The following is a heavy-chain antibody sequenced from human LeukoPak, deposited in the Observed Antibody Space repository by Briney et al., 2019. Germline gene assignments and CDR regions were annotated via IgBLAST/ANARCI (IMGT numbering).Heavy chain of an antibody. CDR1: GGSISSGGHY. Sequence: PSETLSLTCTVSGGSISSGGHYWSWICQHPGKGLEWIGYIYYSGSTYYNPSLKSRVTISVDTSKNQFSLKLSSVTAADTAVYYCARAFNGMDVWGQGTTVTVSS. D-gene: IGHD2/OR15-2a*01. J-gene: IGHJ6*02. V-gene: IGHV4-31*03. CDR3: ARAFNGMDV. CDR2: IYYSGST.